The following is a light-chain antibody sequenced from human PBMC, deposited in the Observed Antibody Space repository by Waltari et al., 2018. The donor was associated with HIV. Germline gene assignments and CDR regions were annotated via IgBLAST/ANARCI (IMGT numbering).Light chain of an antibody. CDR2: RNN. J-gene: IGLJ2*01. CDR3: SAWDSSLSAVV. CDR1: SNNVGNQG. V-gene: IGLV10-54*04. Sequence: QAGLTQPPSVSKGLRQTATLTCTGNSNNVGNQGAAWLQQHQGHPPKLLFYRNNNRPSGISGGFSASRSGNTASLTITGLQPEDEADYFCSAWDSSLSAVVFGGGTTLTVL.